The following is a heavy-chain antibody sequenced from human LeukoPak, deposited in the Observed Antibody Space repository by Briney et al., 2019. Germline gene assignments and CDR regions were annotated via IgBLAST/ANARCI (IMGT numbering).Heavy chain of an antibody. D-gene: IGHD6-19*01. V-gene: IGHV3-13*01. Sequence: GGSLRLSCAASGITFSGYDMHWVRQGTGKNLEWVSAIGPAGDTYYSDSVKGRFTISREDARNSLYLQMNSLTAEDTAVYYCARDAVPGRGGAFDYWGQGTLVTVSS. CDR2: IGPAGDT. CDR1: GITFSGYD. CDR3: ARDAVPGRGGAFDY. J-gene: IGHJ4*02.